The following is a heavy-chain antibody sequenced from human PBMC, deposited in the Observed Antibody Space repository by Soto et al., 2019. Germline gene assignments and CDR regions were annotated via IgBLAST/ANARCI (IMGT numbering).Heavy chain of an antibody. D-gene: IGHD1-1*01. CDR3: ARGVLY. CDR2: IFYSGTT. J-gene: IGHJ4*02. Sequence: QVQLQESGPGLVKPSQTLSLTCTVSGGSISSGGYFWSWIRQPPGKGLEWIGNIFYSGTTYYNPSLNSRVTISVDTSKNQFSLKLSSVTAAETAVYFCARGVLYWGQGTLVTVSS. CDR1: GGSISSGGYF. V-gene: IGHV4-31*03.